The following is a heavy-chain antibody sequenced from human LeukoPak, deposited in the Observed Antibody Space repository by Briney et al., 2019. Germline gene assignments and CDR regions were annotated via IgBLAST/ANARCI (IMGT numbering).Heavy chain of an antibody. J-gene: IGHJ4*02. CDR2: INHSGST. Sequence: SETLSLTCAVYGGSFSGYYWSWIRQPPGKGLEWIGEINHSGSTNYNPSLKSRVTISVDTSKNQFSLKLSSVTAADTAVYYCAREGPAASMGFDYWGQGTLVTVSS. V-gene: IGHV4-34*01. D-gene: IGHD2-2*01. CDR1: GGSFSGYY. CDR3: AREGPAASMGFDY.